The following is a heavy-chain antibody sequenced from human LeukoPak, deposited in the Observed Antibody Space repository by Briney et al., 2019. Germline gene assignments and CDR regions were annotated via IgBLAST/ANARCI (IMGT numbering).Heavy chain of an antibody. V-gene: IGHV3-30*03. Sequence: GGSLRLSCAASGFTFSSYGMHWVRQAPGKGLEWVAVISYDGSNKYYADSVKGRFTISRDNSKNTLYLQMNSLRAEDTAVYYCASSIYSSSWYWWFDPWGQGTLVTVSS. CDR1: GFTFSSYG. CDR3: ASSIYSSSWYWWFDP. D-gene: IGHD6-13*01. CDR2: ISYDGSNK. J-gene: IGHJ5*02.